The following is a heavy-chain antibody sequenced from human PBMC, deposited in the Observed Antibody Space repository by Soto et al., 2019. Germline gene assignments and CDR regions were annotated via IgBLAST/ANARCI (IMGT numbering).Heavy chain of an antibody. D-gene: IGHD4-17*01. J-gene: IGHJ4*02. CDR3: ARSPYGDYYFDY. CDR2: INPNSGGT. Sequence: QVQLVQSGAEVKKPGASVKVSCKASGYTFTGYYMHWVRQAPGQGLEWMGWINPNSGGTNYAQKFQGRVTITADNSTSTAYMELSSLRSEDTAVYYCARSPYGDYYFDYWGQGTLVTVSS. CDR1: GYTFTGYY. V-gene: IGHV1-2*02.